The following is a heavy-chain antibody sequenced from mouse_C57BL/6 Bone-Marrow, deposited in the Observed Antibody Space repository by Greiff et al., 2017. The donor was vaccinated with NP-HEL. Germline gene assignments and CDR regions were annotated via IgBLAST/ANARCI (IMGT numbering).Heavy chain of an antibody. J-gene: IGHJ1*03. CDR3: ARHNYYGSSYGYFDV. CDR2: ISNGGGST. Sequence: EVMLVESGGGLVQPGGSLKLSCAASGFTFSDYYMYWVRQTPEKRLEWVAYISNGGGSTYYLDTVKGRFTISRDNAKNTLYLQMSRLKSEDTAMYYCARHNYYGSSYGYFDVWGTGTTVTVSS. V-gene: IGHV5-12*01. D-gene: IGHD1-1*01. CDR1: GFTFSDYY.